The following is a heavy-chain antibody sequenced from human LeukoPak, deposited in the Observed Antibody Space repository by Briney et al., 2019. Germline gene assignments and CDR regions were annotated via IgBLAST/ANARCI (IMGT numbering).Heavy chain of an antibody. CDR2: IYYSGST. V-gene: IGHV4-59*01. CDR1: GGSISSYY. D-gene: IGHD5-18*01. CDR3: ARSRSGYSYDHAAFDI. J-gene: IGHJ3*02. Sequence: SETLSLTCTVSGGSISSYYWSWIRQPPGKGLEWIGYIYYSGSTNYNPSLKSRVTISVDTSKNQFSLKLSSVTAADTAVYYCARSRSGYSYDHAAFDIWGQGTMVTVSS.